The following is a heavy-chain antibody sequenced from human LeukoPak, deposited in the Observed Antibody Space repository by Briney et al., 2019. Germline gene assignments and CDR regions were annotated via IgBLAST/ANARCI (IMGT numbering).Heavy chain of an antibody. CDR3: ARSLRPIDY. CDR2: IYSCGST. V-gene: IGHV3-66*03. J-gene: IGHJ4*02. Sequence: GGSLRLSCAASGFTVSSNYMSWVRQAPGKGLEWVSVIYSCGSTYYADSVKGRFTISRDNAENSLYLQMNSLRDEDTAVYYCARSLRPIDYWGQGTLVTVSS. CDR1: GFTVSSNY.